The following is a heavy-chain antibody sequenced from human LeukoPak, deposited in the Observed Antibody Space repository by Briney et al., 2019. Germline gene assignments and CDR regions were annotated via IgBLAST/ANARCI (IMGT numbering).Heavy chain of an antibody. D-gene: IGHD3-3*01. J-gene: IGHJ5*02. CDR1: GVTFSSYA. V-gene: IGHV1-69*01. CDR3: ARGGIKIFGVVQNWFDP. CDR2: IIPMFGTT. Sequence: ASVKVSCKASGVTFSSYAISWVRQAPGQGLEWMGGIIPMFGTTNYAKKFQDTVTFTADESTSTAYMVLSSLRSEDTALYYCARGGIKIFGVVQNWFDPWGQGTLVTVSS.